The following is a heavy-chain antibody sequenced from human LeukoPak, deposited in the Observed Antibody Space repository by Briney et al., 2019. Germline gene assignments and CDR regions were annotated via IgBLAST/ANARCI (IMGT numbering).Heavy chain of an antibody. D-gene: IGHD4-17*01. CDR1: GFTVSSNY. J-gene: IGHJ4*02. CDR3: ARGNSTVWYFDY. V-gene: IGHV3-66*01. CDR2: IYSGGST. Sequence: GGSLRLSCAASGFTVSSNYMSWVRQAPGKGLEWVSVIYSGGSTYYADSMKGRFTISRGNSKNTLYLQMNSLRAEDTAVYYCARGNSTVWYFDYWGQGTLVTVSS.